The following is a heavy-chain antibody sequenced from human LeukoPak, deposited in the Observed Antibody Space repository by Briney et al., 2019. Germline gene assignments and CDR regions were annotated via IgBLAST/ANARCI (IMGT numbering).Heavy chain of an antibody. J-gene: IGHJ4*02. Sequence: PSETLSLTCAVYGGSFSGYYWSWIRQPPGKGLEWIGEINHSGGTNYNPSLKSRVTISVDTSKNQFSLKLSSVTAADTAVYYCARRPYSSSYYYFDYWGQGTLVTVSS. CDR3: ARRPYSSSYYYFDY. CDR1: GGSFSGYY. D-gene: IGHD6-13*01. V-gene: IGHV4-34*01. CDR2: INHSGGT.